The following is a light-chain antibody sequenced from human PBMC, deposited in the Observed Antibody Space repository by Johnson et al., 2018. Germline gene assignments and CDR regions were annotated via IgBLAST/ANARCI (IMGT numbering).Light chain of an antibody. CDR2: ENN. CDR3: GTWDSSLSAGNV. Sequence: QSVLTQPPSVSAAPGQKVTISCSGSSSNIGNNYVSWYQQLPGTAPKLLIYENNKRPSGIPDRFSGSKYGTSATLGIPGLPTGDEADYYCGTWDSSLSAGNVFGTGTKVTVL. CDR1: SSNIGNNY. V-gene: IGLV1-51*02. J-gene: IGLJ1*01.